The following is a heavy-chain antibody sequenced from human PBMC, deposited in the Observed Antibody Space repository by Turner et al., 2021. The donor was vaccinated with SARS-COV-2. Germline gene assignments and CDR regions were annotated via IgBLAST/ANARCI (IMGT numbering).Heavy chain of an antibody. J-gene: IGHJ4*02. CDR3: AKSQGLYCSGGSCYSAVFDY. D-gene: IGHD2-15*01. V-gene: IGHV3-30*18. CDR2: ISDDGSNK. Sequence: QVQLVESGGGVVQPGRSLRLPCAASGFTFSSYGMPWVRQAPGKGLEWVAVISDDGSNKYYADSVKGRFTISRDNSKNTLYLQMNSLRAEDTAVYYCAKSQGLYCSGGSCYSAVFDYWGQGTLVTVSS. CDR1: GFTFSSYG.